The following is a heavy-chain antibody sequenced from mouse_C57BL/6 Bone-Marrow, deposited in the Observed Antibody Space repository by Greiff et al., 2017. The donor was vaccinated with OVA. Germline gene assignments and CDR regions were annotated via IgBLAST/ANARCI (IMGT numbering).Heavy chain of an antibody. CDR2: INPYNGGT. CDR3: ARENYFYYGSSYYFDY. D-gene: IGHD1-1*01. Sequence: DVQLQESGPVLVKPGASVKMSCKASGYTFTDYYMNWVKQSHGKSLEWIGVINPYNGGTSYNQKFKGKATLTVDKSSSTAYMELNSLTSEDSAVYYCARENYFYYGSSYYFDYWGQGTTLTVSS. J-gene: IGHJ2*01. V-gene: IGHV1-19*01. CDR1: GYTFTDYY.